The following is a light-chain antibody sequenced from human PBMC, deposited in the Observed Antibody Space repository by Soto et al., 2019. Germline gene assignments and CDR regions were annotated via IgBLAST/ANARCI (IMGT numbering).Light chain of an antibody. V-gene: IGKV3-11*01. J-gene: IGKJ1*01. Sequence: EIVLTQSPATLSLSPGERATLSCRASQSVSSYLAWYQQKPGQAPRLLIYDASNRATGIPARFSGSGSGTDFTLTISSLEPEDFAVYYCQQRSNFATFGQGTKVDIK. CDR2: DAS. CDR1: QSVSSY. CDR3: QQRSNFAT.